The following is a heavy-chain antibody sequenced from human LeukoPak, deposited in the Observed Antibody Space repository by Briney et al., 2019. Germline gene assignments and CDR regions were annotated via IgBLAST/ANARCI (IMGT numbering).Heavy chain of an antibody. CDR2: IYYTGST. Sequence: SETLSLTCTVSGGSISSSSYYWGWIRQPPGKGLEWIGSIYYTGSTYYNPSLKSRVTISVDTSKNQFSLKLSSVTAADTAVYYCARRRWLHPLADYWGQGTLVTVSS. CDR3: ARRRWLHPLADY. CDR1: GGSISSSSYY. V-gene: IGHV4-39*01. D-gene: IGHD5-12*01. J-gene: IGHJ4*02.